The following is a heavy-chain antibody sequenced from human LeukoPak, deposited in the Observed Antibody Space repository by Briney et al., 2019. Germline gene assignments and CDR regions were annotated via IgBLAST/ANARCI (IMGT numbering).Heavy chain of an antibody. CDR2: IRSKAYGGTT. D-gene: IGHD3-3*01. J-gene: IGHJ4*02. V-gene: IGHV3-49*04. Sequence: GGSLRLSCTASGFTFGDYAMSWVRQAPGKGLEWVGFIRSKAYGGTTEYAASVKGRFTISRDDSKSIAYLQMNSLKTEDTAVYYCTRDLYDFWSGYLLDYWGQGTLVTVPS. CDR1: GFTFGDYA. CDR3: TRDLYDFWSGYLLDY.